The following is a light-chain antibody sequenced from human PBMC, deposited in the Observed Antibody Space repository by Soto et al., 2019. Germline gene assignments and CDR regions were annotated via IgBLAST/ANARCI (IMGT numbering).Light chain of an antibody. CDR1: SSDVGGYSY. J-gene: IGLJ2*01. CDR2: DVS. CDR3: CSYAGSYTVV. V-gene: IGLV2-11*01. Sequence: QSALTQPRSVSGSPGQSVTISCTGTSSDVGGYSYVSWYQQHPGKAPKLMICDVSKRPSGVPDGFSGSKSGNTASLTISGLQAEDEADYYCCSYAGSYTVVFGGGTKLTVL.